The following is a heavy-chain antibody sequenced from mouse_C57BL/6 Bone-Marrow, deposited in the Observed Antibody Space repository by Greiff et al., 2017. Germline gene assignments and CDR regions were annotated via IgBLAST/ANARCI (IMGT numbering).Heavy chain of an antibody. CDR3: AREPYYYGSSLFAY. Sequence: QVHVKQPGAELVKPGASVKLSCKASGYTFTSYWMHWVKQRPGQGLEWIGMIHPNSGSTNYNEKFKSKATMTVDKSSSTAYMQLSSLTSEDAAVYYCAREPYYYGSSLFAYWGQGTLVTVSA. J-gene: IGHJ3*01. CDR2: IHPNSGST. V-gene: IGHV1-64*01. CDR1: GYTFTSYW. D-gene: IGHD1-1*01.